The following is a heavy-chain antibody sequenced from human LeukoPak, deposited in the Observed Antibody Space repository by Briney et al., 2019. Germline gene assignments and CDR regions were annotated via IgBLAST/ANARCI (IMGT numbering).Heavy chain of an antibody. V-gene: IGHV4-59*08. CDR2: IYYSGST. Sequence: PSETLSLTCIVSGGSISSYYWSWIRQPPGKGLEWIGYIYYSGSTNYNPSLKSRVTISVDTSKNQFSLKLSSVTAADTAVYYCARSDAGDYEFDYWGQGTLVTVSS. D-gene: IGHD4-17*01. CDR3: ARSDAGDYEFDY. CDR1: GGSISSYY. J-gene: IGHJ4*02.